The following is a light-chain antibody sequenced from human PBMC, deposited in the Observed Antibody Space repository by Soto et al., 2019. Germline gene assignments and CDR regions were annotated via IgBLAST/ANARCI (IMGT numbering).Light chain of an antibody. CDR3: QHYYSYSEA. CDR2: KAS. Sequence: DLQMTQSPSTLSGSVGDRVTITCRASQTISSWLAWYQQKPGKAPKLLIYKASTLKSGVPARFGGSGSGTEFPLTISSRRPDYFASYCFQHYYSYSEAFGQGTKAELK. CDR1: QTISSW. J-gene: IGKJ1*01. V-gene: IGKV1-5*03.